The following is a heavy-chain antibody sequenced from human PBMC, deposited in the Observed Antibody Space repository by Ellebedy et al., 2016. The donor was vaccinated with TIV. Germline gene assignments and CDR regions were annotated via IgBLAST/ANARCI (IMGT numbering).Heavy chain of an antibody. J-gene: IGHJ4*02. CDR2: ISFGTT. CDR1: GASIDSNTYF. D-gene: IGHD3-10*01. CDR3: ARNPLNFDF. Sequence: GSLRLXCNVSGASIDSNTYFWGWFRQPPGKGLEWLGTISFGTTYYNPSLKSRATISVDSSKNQFSLNLTSVTAADTAIYYCARNPLNFDFWGQGALVTVSS. V-gene: IGHV4-39*01.